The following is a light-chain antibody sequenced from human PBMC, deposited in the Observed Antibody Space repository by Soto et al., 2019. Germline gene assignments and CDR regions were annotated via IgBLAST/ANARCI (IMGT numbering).Light chain of an antibody. V-gene: IGKV3-20*01. CDR2: GAS. CDR3: QQYGSAPLT. J-gene: IGKJ4*01. CDR1: QSVSSSY. Sequence: EIVLTQSPGTLSLSPGERATLSCRASQSVSSSYLAWYQQKPGQAPRLLIYGASSRATGIPDRFSGSGSGTDFTLTISRLEPEDFAAYYCQQYGSAPLTFGGETKVDIK.